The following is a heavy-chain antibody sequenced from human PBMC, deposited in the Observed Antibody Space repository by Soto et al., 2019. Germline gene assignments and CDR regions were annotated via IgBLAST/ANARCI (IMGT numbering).Heavy chain of an antibody. D-gene: IGHD3-10*01. J-gene: IGHJ4*02. CDR3: ARAPPTYYYDSGSSNPFDS. CDR2: ISAYNGNT. CDR1: VYTFTSYG. Sequence: ASVTVSCKASVYTFTSYGIIWVRQAPRQGLVEWMGWISAYNGNTNYALDLQGRVTMTTDTSTNTAYMELRSLRSDDTAVYYCARAPPTYYYDSGSSNPFDSWGQGTSVTSPQ. V-gene: IGHV1-18*01.